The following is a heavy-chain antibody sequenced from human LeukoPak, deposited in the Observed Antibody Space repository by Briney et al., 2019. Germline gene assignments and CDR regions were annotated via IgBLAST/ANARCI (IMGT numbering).Heavy chain of an antibody. CDR2: IYHSGST. D-gene: IGHD3-22*01. J-gene: IGHJ6*03. CDR3: VRSPTSLDSSGYYYYYYYMDV. Sequence: SETLSLTCAVSGYSISSGYYWGWIRQPPGKGLEWIGSIYHSGSTYYNPSLKSRVTISVDTSKNQFSLKLSSVTAADTAVYYCVRSPTSLDSSGYYYYYYYMDVWGKGTTVTVSS. V-gene: IGHV4-38-2*01. CDR1: GYSISSGYY.